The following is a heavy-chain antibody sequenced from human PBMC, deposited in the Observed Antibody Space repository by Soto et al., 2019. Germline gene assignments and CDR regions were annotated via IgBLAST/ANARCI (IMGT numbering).Heavy chain of an antibody. CDR3: ARRSSIVGFDF. D-gene: IGHD2-15*01. Sequence: GGSLRLSCAASGFTFSNYAMSWVRQAPATGLVWVSAISAGGGDTYYAGSVKGRFTISRDNSKNTLYLQMNSLGAEDTAIYYCARRSSIVGFDFWGQGTLVTVSS. CDR1: GFTFSNYA. CDR2: ISAGGGDT. V-gene: IGHV3-23*01. J-gene: IGHJ4*02.